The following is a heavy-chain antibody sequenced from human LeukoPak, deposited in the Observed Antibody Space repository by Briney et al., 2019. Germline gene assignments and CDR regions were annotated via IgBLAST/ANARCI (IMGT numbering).Heavy chain of an antibody. CDR3: GRSAGFVHFDH. V-gene: IGHV4-34*01. J-gene: IGHJ4*02. D-gene: IGHD3-16*01. CDR1: GGSFSGYY. Sequence: SETLSLTCAVYGGSFSGYYWSWIRQPPGKGLEWIGEINHSGSTNYNPSLKSRVTISVDTSKNQFSLKVTSVTAADTALYYCGRSAGFVHFDHWGQGTLVTVSS. CDR2: INHSGST.